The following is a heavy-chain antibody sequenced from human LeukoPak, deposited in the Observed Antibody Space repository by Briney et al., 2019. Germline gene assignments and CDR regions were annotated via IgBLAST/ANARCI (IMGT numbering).Heavy chain of an antibody. CDR1: GYSFTSYW. Sequence: GESLKISCKGSGYSFTSYWIGWVRQMPGKGLEWMGIIYPGDSDTRYSPSFQGQVSISADKSISTAYLQWSSLKASDTAMYYCARHKIGQYDDSLTAYYSYFDYWGQGTLVTVSS. D-gene: IGHD3-9*01. J-gene: IGHJ4*02. CDR2: IYPGDSDT. CDR3: ARHKIGQYDDSLTAYYSYFDY. V-gene: IGHV5-51*01.